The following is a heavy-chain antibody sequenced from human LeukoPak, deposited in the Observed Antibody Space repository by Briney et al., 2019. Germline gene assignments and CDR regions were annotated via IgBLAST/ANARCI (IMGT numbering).Heavy chain of an antibody. V-gene: IGHV4-34*01. CDR2: INHSGST. Sequence: SETLSLTCAVYGGSFSGYYWSWIRQPPGKGLEWIGEINHSGSTNYNPSLKSRVTISVDTSKNQFSLKLSSVTAADTAVYYCARDDYDILTGYSPLTYWGQGTLVTVSS. CDR3: ARDDYDILTGYSPLTY. J-gene: IGHJ4*02. D-gene: IGHD3-9*01. CDR1: GGSFSGYY.